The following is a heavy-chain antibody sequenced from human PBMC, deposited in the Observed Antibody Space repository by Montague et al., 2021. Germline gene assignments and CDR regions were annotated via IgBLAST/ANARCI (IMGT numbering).Heavy chain of an antibody. CDR2: MNPNSGNT. CDR3: ARGSQVRRVIITRSDYYYYMDV. V-gene: IGHV1-8*01. Sequence: SVKVSCKAFGYTFTSYDINWVRQATGQGLEWMGWMNPNSGNTGYAQKFQDRVTMTWNTSISTAYMELISLRSEDTAVYYCARGSQVRRVIITRSDYYYYMDVWGQGTTVTVSS. D-gene: IGHD3-10*01. CDR1: GYTFTSYD. J-gene: IGHJ6*02.